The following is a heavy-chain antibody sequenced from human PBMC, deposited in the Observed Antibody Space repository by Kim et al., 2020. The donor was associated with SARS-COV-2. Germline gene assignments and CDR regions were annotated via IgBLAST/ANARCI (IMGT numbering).Heavy chain of an antibody. CDR2: IIPIFGTA. J-gene: IGHJ6*02. Sequence: SVKVSCKASGGTFSSYAISWVRQAPGQGLEWMGGIIPIFGTANYAQKFQGRVTITADESTSTAYMELSSLRSEDTAVYYCARATRPELVVVAVALDYYYYGMDVWGQGTTVTVSS. V-gene: IGHV1-69*13. D-gene: IGHD2-15*01. CDR3: ARATRPELVVVAVALDYYYYGMDV. CDR1: GGTFSSYA.